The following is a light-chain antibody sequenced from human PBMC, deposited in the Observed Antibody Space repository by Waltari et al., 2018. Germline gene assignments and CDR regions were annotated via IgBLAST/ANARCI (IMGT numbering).Light chain of an antibody. CDR2: EVS. J-gene: IGKJ1*01. CDR3: MQSVQVHPT. CDR1: QSLLHSDGKTY. V-gene: IGKV2D-29*01. Sequence: DIVMTQTPLSLSVTPGQPASISCKSSQSLLHSDGKTYLYWYLQKPGQPPQLLIYEVSNPFSVVPGRFSGGEAATDFCLKSSRMVTEDVWGEDCMQSVQVHPTSGQGTTVEI.